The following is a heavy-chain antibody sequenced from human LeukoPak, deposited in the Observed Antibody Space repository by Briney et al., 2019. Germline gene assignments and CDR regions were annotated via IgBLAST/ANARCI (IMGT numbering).Heavy chain of an antibody. Sequence: GGSLRLSCAACGFSFSTYSMNWVRPAPGEGLEWVSFNIRNSRYIYYADSMRGRFTISRANAKNSLYLHMNSLNPEDTAVYYCARVAEAAAFDSWGQGTLVTVSS. CDR1: GFSFSTYS. V-gene: IGHV3-21*06. CDR2: NIRNSRYI. D-gene: IGHD6-25*01. CDR3: ARVAEAAAFDS. J-gene: IGHJ4*02.